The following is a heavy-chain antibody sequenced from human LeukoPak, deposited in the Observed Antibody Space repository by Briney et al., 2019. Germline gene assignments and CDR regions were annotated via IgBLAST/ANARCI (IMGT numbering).Heavy chain of an antibody. V-gene: IGHV4-4*02. Sequence: SGTLSLTCAVSGGSISSSNWWSWVRQPPGKGLEWIGEIYHSGSTNYNPSLKSRVTISVDKSKNQFSLKLSSVTAADTAVYYCARDPRYCSSTSCSNGMDVWGQGTTVTVSS. CDR2: IYHSGST. CDR3: ARDPRYCSSTSCSNGMDV. CDR1: GGSISSSNW. D-gene: IGHD2-2*01. J-gene: IGHJ6*02.